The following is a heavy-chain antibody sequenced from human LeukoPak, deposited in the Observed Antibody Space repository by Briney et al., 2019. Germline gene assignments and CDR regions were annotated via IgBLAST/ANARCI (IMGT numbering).Heavy chain of an antibody. D-gene: IGHD5-24*01. Sequence: PSETLSLTCSVSRGSISNYHWSWIRQPPGKELEWIGYIYYSGSTNYNPSLKSRVTISVDTSKNQFSLKLSSVTAADTAVYYCARLSRGDGYNYHDYWGQGTLVTVSS. CDR1: RGSISNYH. V-gene: IGHV4-59*01. CDR2: IYYSGST. J-gene: IGHJ4*02. CDR3: ARLSRGDGYNYHDY.